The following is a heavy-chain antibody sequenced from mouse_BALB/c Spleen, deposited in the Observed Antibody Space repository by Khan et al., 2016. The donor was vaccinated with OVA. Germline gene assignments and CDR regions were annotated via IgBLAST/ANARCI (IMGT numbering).Heavy chain of an antibody. CDR2: IRSAGKT. Sequence: QVQLKQSGPGLVRPSQTLSITCTVSGFSLTTYGVHWVRQSPGKGLEWLGVIRSAGKTDYNAAFISRLSITTDNSKSQVFFKMNSLQADDTAMYYCARNSYMYAFTYWGQGTLVTVSA. J-gene: IGHJ3*01. CDR1: GFSLTTYG. CDR3: ARNSYMYAFTY. V-gene: IGHV2-2*01. D-gene: IGHD2-14*01.